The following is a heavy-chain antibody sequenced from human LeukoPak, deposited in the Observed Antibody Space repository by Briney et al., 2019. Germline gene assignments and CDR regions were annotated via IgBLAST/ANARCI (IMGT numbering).Heavy chain of an antibody. J-gene: IGHJ4*02. CDR3: ARSGDGYTREFKD. CDR2: IIPIFGTA. V-gene: IGHV1-69*13. CDR1: GGTFSSYA. D-gene: IGHD5-24*01. Sequence: ASVKVSCKASGGTFSSYAISWVRQAPGQGLEWMGGIIPIFGTANYAQKFQGRVTITADESTSTAYMELSSLRSEDTAVYYCARSGDGYTREFKDWGQGTLVTVSS.